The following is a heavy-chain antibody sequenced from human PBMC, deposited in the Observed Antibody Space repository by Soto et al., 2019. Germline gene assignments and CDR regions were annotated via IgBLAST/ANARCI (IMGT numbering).Heavy chain of an antibody. J-gene: IGHJ6*02. CDR3: ARREAYYDFWSGYYPYYYYGMDV. Sequence: SETLSLTCTVSGGSISSHYWSWIRQPAGKGLEWIGRIYTSGSTNYNPSLKSRVTMSVDTSKNQFSLKLSSVTAADTAVYYCARREAYYDFWSGYYPYYYYGMDVWGQGTTVTVSS. CDR1: GGSISSHY. CDR2: IYTSGST. V-gene: IGHV4-4*07. D-gene: IGHD3-3*01.